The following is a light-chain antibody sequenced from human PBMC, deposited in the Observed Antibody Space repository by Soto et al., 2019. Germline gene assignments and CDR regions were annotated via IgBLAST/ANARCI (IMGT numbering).Light chain of an antibody. CDR3: QQYGSSPWYT. CDR2: GAS. J-gene: IGKJ2*01. V-gene: IGKV3-20*01. Sequence: EIVLTQSPGTLSLSPGERATLSCRASQSVSTSYLAWYQQKPGQAPRLLIYGASSRDTGIPDRFSGSGSGTDCTLTISRLEPEDFAVYYCQQYGSSPWYTFGQGTKLEIK. CDR1: QSVSTSY.